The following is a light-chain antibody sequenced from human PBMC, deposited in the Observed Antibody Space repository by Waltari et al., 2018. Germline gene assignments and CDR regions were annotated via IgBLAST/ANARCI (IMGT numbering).Light chain of an antibody. Sequence: EIVFVQSPGTLSFSLGERGTFSCRASQSVSRALAWYQQKPGQAPRLLIYGASTRATGIPDRFSGSCSGTDFSLTISRLEPDDFAVYYCQHYLRLPVTFGQGTTVEI. CDR1: QSVSRA. V-gene: IGKV3-20*01. J-gene: IGKJ1*01. CDR3: QHYLRLPVT. CDR2: GAS.